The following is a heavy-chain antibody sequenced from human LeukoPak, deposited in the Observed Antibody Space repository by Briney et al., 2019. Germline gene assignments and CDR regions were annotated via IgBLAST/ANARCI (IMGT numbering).Heavy chain of an antibody. V-gene: IGHV4-30-4*08. CDR3: ARDVGRYGWFDP. CDR2: IYYSGSI. Sequence: KSSETLSLTCTVSGGSISSGDYYWSWIRQPPGKGLEWIGYIYYSGSIYYNPSLKSRVTISVDTSKNQFSLKLSSVTAADTAVYYCARDVGRYGWFDPWGQGTLVTVSS. CDR1: GGSISSGDYY. D-gene: IGHD4-17*01. J-gene: IGHJ5*02.